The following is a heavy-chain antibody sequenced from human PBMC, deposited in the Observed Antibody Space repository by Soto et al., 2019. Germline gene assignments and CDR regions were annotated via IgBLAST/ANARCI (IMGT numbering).Heavy chain of an antibody. V-gene: IGHV3-7*01. Sequence: GGSLRLSCGASGFTFSSYWMSWGRQAPGKGLELVANRDQGGSEINYVDSVKGRFTISRDNAENSLYLQMTSLRAEDTALYHCVRDRGYSTSAFWAQGTM. CDR3: VRDRGYSTSAF. CDR1: GFTFSSYW. J-gene: IGHJ3*01. CDR2: RDQGGSEI. D-gene: IGHD2-8*01.